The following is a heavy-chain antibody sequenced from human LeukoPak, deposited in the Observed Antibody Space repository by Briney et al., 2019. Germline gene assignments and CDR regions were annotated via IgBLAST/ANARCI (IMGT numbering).Heavy chain of an antibody. J-gene: IGHJ4*02. V-gene: IGHV3-20*04. CDR3: ARDLEGYYYDSSGYYPAY. D-gene: IGHD3-22*01. Sequence: GGSLRLSCAASGFTFDDYAMNWVRQAPGKGLEWVSGINWIGGSAGYADSVEGRFTISRDNAKNSLYLQMNSLRAEDTALYYCARDLEGYYYDSSGYYPAYWGQGTLVSVSS. CDR1: GFTFDDYA. CDR2: INWIGGSA.